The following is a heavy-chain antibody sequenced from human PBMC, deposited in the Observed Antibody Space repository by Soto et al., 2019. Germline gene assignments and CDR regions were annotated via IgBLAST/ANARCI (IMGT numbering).Heavy chain of an antibody. CDR1: GGSFSGYY. CDR3: ARGLRCGTI. V-gene: IGHV4-34*01. D-gene: IGHD4-17*01. Sequence: PSETLSLTCAVYGGSFSGYYWSWIRQPPGKGLEWIGEINHSGSTNYNPSLKSRVTISVDTSKNQFSLKLSSVTAADTAVYYCARGLRCGTIWGQGTLVTVSS. CDR2: INHSGST. J-gene: IGHJ4*02.